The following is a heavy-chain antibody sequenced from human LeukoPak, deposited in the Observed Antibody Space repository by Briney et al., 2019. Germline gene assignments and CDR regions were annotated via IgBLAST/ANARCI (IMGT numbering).Heavy chain of an antibody. CDR3: ARSQDGSGSYFYYFYIDV. Sequence: GGSLRLSCAASGFSVSSNYMSWVRQAPGRGLEWVSIFYRGGSTYYADSVKGRFTISRDTSKNMLYLQMNSLRAEDTAVYYCARSQDGSGSYFYYFYIDVWGKGTTVT. V-gene: IGHV3-66*01. CDR2: FYRGGST. D-gene: IGHD3-10*01. CDR1: GFSVSSNY. J-gene: IGHJ6*03.